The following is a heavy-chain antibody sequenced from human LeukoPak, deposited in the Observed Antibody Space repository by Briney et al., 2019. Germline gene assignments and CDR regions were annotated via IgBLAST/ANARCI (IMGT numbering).Heavy chain of an antibody. CDR3: ARDDSYSTSCYGY. D-gene: IGHD2-2*01. CDR1: GLTFSNYG. J-gene: IGHJ4*02. Sequence: GGSLRLSCAASGLTFSNYGRHWVRQAPGKGLEWVSSISSSSSYIYYADSVKGRFTISRDNAKNSLYLQMNSLRAEDTAVYYCARDDSYSTSCYGYWGQGTLVTVSS. V-gene: IGHV3-21*01. CDR2: ISSSSSYI.